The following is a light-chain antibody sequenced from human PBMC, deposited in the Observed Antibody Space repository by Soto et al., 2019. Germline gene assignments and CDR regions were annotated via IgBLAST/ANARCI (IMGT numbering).Light chain of an antibody. V-gene: IGLV2-8*01. CDR1: KSDIGGDHY. J-gene: IGLJ3*02. CDR2: EVT. CDR3: SSFTGSNHYIV. Sequence: QSALTQPPSASGFPGQSVTISCTGPKSDIGGDHYVSWFHRQPGRAPKLIIYEVTEWPSGVPGRFSGSKSGDTASLTVTGLQAEDEGEYYCSSFTGSNHYIVFGGGTKLTVL.